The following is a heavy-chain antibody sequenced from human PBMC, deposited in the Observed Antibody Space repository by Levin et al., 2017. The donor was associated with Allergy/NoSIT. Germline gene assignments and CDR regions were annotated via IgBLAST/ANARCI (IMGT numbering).Heavy chain of an antibody. CDR1: GFTFRNAL. D-gene: IGHD3-10*01. Sequence: SGGSLRLSCAASGFTFRNALMSWVRQAPGKGLEWVGRIKSRSDGGTRDYASPVKGRFTISRDDSKNTLFLQMTSLKPEDTGVYYCATEEGSFYFWGRGTLVTVSA. V-gene: IGHV3-15*01. J-gene: IGHJ4*02. CDR2: IKSRSDGGTR. CDR3: ATEEGSFYF.